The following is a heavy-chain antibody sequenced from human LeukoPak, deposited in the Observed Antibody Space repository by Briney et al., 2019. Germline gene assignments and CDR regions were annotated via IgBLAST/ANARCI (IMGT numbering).Heavy chain of an antibody. Sequence: GGSLGLSCAASGFTFSDFAMSWVRQTPGKGLQWVSAISSNGGSTYYADSVKGRFTVSRDMSTNTLYLQMNSLRAGDTAVYYCAKVAHSGSYGLFDSWGQGALVTVSS. D-gene: IGHD1-26*01. CDR1: GFTFSDFA. J-gene: IGHJ4*02. CDR3: AKVAHSGSYGLFDS. CDR2: ISSNGGST. V-gene: IGHV3-23*01.